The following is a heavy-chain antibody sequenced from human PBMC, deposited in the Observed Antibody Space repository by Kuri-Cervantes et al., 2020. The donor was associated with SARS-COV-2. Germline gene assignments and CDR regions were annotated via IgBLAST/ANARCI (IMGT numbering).Heavy chain of an antibody. J-gene: IGHJ4*02. CDR1: GFTFSRYS. V-gene: IGHV3-48*02. CDR2: SSSSSSTI. D-gene: IGHD3-22*01. CDR3: AREQTYYYDSSGYPGDY. Sequence: GESLKISCAASGFTFSRYSMNWVRQAPGKGLEWVSYSSSSSSTIYYADSVKGRFTISRDNAKNSLYMQMNSLRDEDTAVYYCAREQTYYYDSSGYPGDYWGQGTLVTVSS.